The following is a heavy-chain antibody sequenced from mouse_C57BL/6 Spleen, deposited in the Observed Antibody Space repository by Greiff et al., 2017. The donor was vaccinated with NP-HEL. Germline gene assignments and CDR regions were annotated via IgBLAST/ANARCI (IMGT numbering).Heavy chain of an antibody. V-gene: IGHV2-2*01. CDR1: GFSLTSYG. CDR3: ARVDIYYGNYYAMDY. CDR2: IWSGGST. J-gene: IGHJ4*01. D-gene: IGHD2-1*01. Sequence: VKLMESGPGLVQPSQSLSITCTVSGFSLTSYGVHWVRQSPGKGLEWLGVIWSGGSTDYNAAFISRLSISKDNSKSQVFFKMNSLQADDTAIYYCARVDIYYGNYYAMDYWGQGTSVTVSS.